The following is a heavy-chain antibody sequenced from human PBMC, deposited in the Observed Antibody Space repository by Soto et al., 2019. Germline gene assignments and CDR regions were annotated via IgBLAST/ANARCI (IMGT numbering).Heavy chain of an antibody. Sequence: LSCAASGFNFSNHWMHWVRQRPAEGLVWVSRITSDGKSKAYAESVKGRFAISRDNAKNTLYLQMNGLTAEDTAVYYCARESGDWPLNWLDPWGQGTLVTVYS. J-gene: IGHJ5*02. CDR2: ITSDGKSK. V-gene: IGHV3-74*01. CDR3: ARESGDWPLNWLDP. D-gene: IGHD2-21*02. CDR1: GFNFSNHW.